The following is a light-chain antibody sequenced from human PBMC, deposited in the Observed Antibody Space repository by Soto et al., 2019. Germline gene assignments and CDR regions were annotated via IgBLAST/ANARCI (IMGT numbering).Light chain of an antibody. J-gene: IGLJ3*02. V-gene: IGLV2-14*01. CDR1: TSDVGGHNY. CDR2: EFS. CDR3: SSYTIGSTWV. Sequence: QSALTQPASVSGSPGQSITISCTGITSDVGGHNYVSWYQQHPGKAPKVMIYEFSNRPSGVSNRFSGSKSGTTASLTISGLQAEDEAHYYCSSYTIGSTWVFGGGTKLTVL.